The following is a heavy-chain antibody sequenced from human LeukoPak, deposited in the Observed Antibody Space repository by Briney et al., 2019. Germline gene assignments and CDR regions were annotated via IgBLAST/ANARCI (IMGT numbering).Heavy chain of an antibody. D-gene: IGHD2-15*01. V-gene: IGHV3-30*02. Sequence: GGSLSLSCAASGFTFSSYGMHWVRQAPGKGLEWVAFIRYDGSNKYYADSVKGRFTISRDNSKNTLYLQMNSLRAEDTAVYYCAKDLDRYCSGGSCYADYWGQGTLVTVSS. CDR2: IRYDGSNK. J-gene: IGHJ4*02. CDR1: GFTFSSYG. CDR3: AKDLDRYCSGGSCYADY.